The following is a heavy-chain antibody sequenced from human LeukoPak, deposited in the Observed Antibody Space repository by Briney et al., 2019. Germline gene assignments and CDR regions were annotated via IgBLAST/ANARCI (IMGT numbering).Heavy chain of an antibody. Sequence: GGSLRLSCAASGFTFSSYSMNWVRQAPGKGLEWVSYISSSSSTIYYADSVKGRFTISRDNAKNSLYLQMNSLRAEDTAVYYCATKYYGFWSGYPSSTPKYYRDVWGKGTTVTVSS. CDR1: GFTFSSYS. V-gene: IGHV3-48*01. J-gene: IGHJ6*03. CDR2: ISSSSSTI. D-gene: IGHD3-3*01. CDR3: ATKYYGFWSGYPSSTPKYYRDV.